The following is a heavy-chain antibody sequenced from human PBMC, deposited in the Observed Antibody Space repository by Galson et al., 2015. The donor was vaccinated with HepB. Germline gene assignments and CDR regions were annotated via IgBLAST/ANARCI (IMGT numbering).Heavy chain of an antibody. D-gene: IGHD4-11*01. Sequence: SLRLSCAASGFSFDGFTMHWDRQAPGKGLEWVSLISWDGGRTYYADSVKGRFTISRDNNKNSLYLHMNSLRTEDTALYYCAKDFRAADYPYYFDYWGQGALVTVSS. J-gene: IGHJ4*02. V-gene: IGHV3-43*01. CDR2: ISWDGGRT. CDR1: GFSFDGFT. CDR3: AKDFRAADYPYYFDY.